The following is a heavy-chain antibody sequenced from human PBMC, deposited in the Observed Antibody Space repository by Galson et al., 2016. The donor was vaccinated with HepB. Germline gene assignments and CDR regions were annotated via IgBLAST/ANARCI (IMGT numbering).Heavy chain of an antibody. J-gene: IGHJ6*02. V-gene: IGHV1-3*01. CDR3: ARNYYHSGSDGRGMDV. D-gene: IGHD3-10*01. Sequence: CKASGYTFTNYAMHWVRQAPGQRLEWLGWINAGNGNTKSSQNFQGRVTITRDTSASTAYMELGSLRSEDTAVYYCARNYYHSGSDGRGMDVWGQGTTVTVSS. CDR2: INAGNGNT. CDR1: GYTFTNYA.